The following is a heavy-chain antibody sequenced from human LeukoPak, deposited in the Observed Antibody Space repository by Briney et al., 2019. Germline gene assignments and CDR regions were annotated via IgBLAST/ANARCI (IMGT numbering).Heavy chain of an antibody. J-gene: IGHJ4*02. Sequence: GASVKVSCKASGYTFTGYYIHWVRQAPGQGLEWMGWINPNSGGTNYAQNFQGRVTMTRDTSISTAYMELSRLTSDDTAVFYCATEAQWTKWDLTHWGPGTLVTVSS. D-gene: IGHD1-26*01. V-gene: IGHV1-2*02. CDR3: ATEAQWTKWDLTH. CDR1: GYTFTGYY. CDR2: INPNSGGT.